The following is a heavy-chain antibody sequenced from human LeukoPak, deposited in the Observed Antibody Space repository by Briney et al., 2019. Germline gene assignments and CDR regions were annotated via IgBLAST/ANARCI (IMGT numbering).Heavy chain of an antibody. J-gene: IGHJ4*02. Sequence: GSLRLSCTASGFIFGDYAMSWVRQAPGKGLEWVGFIRSKAYGGTTEYAASVKGRFTISRDDSKSIAYLQMNSLKTEDTAVYYCSRDRDNWNYYFDYWGQGTLVTVSS. V-gene: IGHV3-49*04. CDR2: IRSKAYGGTT. CDR3: SRDRDNWNYYFDY. D-gene: IGHD1-7*01. CDR1: GFIFGDYA.